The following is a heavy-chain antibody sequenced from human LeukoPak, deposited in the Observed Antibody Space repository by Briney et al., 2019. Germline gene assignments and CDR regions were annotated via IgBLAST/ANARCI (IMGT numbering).Heavy chain of an antibody. J-gene: IGHJ4*02. V-gene: IGHV4-34*01. CDR3: TRGGIVAPFDY. D-gene: IGHD3-22*01. CDR2: IDHSGST. Sequence: MPSETLSLTCAVYGGSFSGYYWSWIRQPPGKGLEWIGEIDHSGSTKYNPSLKSRVTISVDTSKNQFSLKLSSVTAADTAVYYCTRGGIVAPFDYWGQGTLVTVSS. CDR1: GGSFSGYY.